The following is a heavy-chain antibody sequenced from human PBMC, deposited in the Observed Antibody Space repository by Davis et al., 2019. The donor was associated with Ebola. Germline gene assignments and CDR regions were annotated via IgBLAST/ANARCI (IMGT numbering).Heavy chain of an antibody. CDR1: GFTFGDYA. CDR3: TRDSGGGAIN. J-gene: IGHJ4*02. D-gene: IGHD1-26*01. V-gene: IGHV3-49*03. CDR2: IRSKAYGGTT. Sequence: GESLKISCTASGFTFGDYAMSWFRQAPGKGLEWVGFIRSKAYGGTTEYAASVKGRFTISRDDSKSIAYLQMNSLKTEDTAVYYRTRDSGGGAINWGQGTLVTVSS.